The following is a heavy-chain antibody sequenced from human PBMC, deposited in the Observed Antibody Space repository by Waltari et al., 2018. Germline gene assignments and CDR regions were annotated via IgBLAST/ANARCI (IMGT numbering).Heavy chain of an antibody. Sequence: QVLLLQSGAEVKKPGASVKVPCKVSGYSPRELSNPRVRPSPGTGLAWMGGLDPETEEKFYSQSLQGRTTMTEDTSTDTAYMELSSLRSEDTAVYYCATAPLYDSRGYYKHYFDFWGQGTLVTVSS. CDR1: GYSPRELS. CDR2: LDPETEEK. V-gene: IGHV1-24*01. J-gene: IGHJ4*02. D-gene: IGHD3-22*01. CDR3: ATAPLYDSRGYYKHYFDF.